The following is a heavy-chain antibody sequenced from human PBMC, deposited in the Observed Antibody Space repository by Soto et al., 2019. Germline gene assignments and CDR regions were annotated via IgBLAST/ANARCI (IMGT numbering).Heavy chain of an antibody. J-gene: IGHJ5*02. D-gene: IGHD3-3*01. CDR2: GDHSGYT. CDR3: ARVRDWFDP. Sequence: PSETLSLTCAVYGGSFSGYYWNWIRQPPGKGLEWIVEGDHSGYTSDNPSLKSRVTISVYTSKNQFSLRLTSVTAADTAVYYCARVRDWFDPWGQGTLVTVSS. CDR1: GGSFSGYY. V-gene: IGHV4-34*01.